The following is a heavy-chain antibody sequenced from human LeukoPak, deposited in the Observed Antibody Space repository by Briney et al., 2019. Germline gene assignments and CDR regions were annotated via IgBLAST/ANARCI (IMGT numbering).Heavy chain of an antibody. Sequence: SQTLSLTCAISGDSVSSNSAAWNWIRQSPSRGLEWLGRTYYRSKWYNDYAVSVKSRITINPDTSKNQFSLQLNSVTPEDTAVYYCASAYYYGSGSTGWFDPWGQGTLVTVSS. D-gene: IGHD3-10*01. CDR2: TYYRSKWYN. J-gene: IGHJ5*02. CDR1: GDSVSSNSAA. V-gene: IGHV6-1*01. CDR3: ASAYYYGSGSTGWFDP.